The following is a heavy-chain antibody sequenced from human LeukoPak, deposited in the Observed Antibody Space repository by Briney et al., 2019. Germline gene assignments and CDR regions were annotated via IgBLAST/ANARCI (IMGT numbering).Heavy chain of an antibody. CDR3: AKDIGGGLLEY. CDR2: INGDGNT. Sequence: GGSLRLSCAASGFTFSRDWMHWVRQAPGKGLEWVSLINGDGNTYYAASVNGRFTVSRDNSKNSLYLQMSSLRPEDTALYYCAKDIGGGLLEYWGQGTLVTVSS. V-gene: IGHV3-43*02. J-gene: IGHJ4*02. CDR1: GFTFSRDW. D-gene: IGHD2-15*01.